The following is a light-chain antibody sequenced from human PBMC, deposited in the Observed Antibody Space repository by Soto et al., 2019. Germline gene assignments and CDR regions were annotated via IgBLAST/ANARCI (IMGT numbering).Light chain of an antibody. CDR2: AVS. CDR1: SNDIGGYNT. J-gene: IGLJ3*02. V-gene: IGLV2-14*01. CDR3: TSYSRYRVLV. Sequence: QSVLTQPASVSGSPGQSITISCTGTSNDIGGYNTVSWYQQHPGKAPKLMIYAVSNRPSGVSNRFSGSKSGNTASLTISGLQAEDEADYYCTSYSRYRVLVFGGGTKVTVL.